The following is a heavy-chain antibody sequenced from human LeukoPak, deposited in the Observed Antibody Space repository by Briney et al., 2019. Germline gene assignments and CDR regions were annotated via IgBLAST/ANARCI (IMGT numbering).Heavy chain of an antibody. J-gene: IGHJ4*02. CDR3: ANLMATPSDY. V-gene: IGHV3-43*01. D-gene: IGHD5-24*01. CDR2: ISWDGGST. CDR1: GFTFDDYT. Sequence: GGSLRLSCAASGFTFDDYTKHWVRQAPGKGLEWVSLISWDGGSTYYADSVKGRFTISRDNSKNSLYLQMSSLRTEDTALYYCANLMATPSDYWGQGTLVTVSS.